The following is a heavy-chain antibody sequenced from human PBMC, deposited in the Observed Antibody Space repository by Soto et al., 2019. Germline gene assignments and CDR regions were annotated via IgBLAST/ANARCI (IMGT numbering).Heavy chain of an antibody. CDR2: IYYSGST. D-gene: IGHD3-22*01. CDR1: GGSISSGDYY. CDR3: AREAGYYDSSGYYLKYFDY. Sequence: PSETLSLTCTVSGGSISSGDYYWSWIRQPPGKGLEWIGYIYYSGSTYYNPSLKSRVTISVDTSRNQFSLKLSSVTAADTAVYYCAREAGYYDSSGYYLKYFDYWGQGTLVTVSS. V-gene: IGHV4-30-4*01. J-gene: IGHJ4*02.